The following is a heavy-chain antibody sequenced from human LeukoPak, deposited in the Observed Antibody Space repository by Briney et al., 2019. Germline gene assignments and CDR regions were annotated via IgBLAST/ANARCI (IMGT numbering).Heavy chain of an antibody. CDR1: GFTFSSYP. CDR3: ASTIVLRFLEWSLHEAFDI. Sequence: PGGSLRLSCAASGFTFSSYPMHWVRQAPGKGLEWVAVVSDDGSKKYYADSVKGRFTISRDNAKNSLYLQMNSLRAEDTAVYYCASTIVLRFLEWSLHEAFDIWGQGTMVTVSS. V-gene: IGHV3-30-3*01. CDR2: VSDDGSKK. J-gene: IGHJ3*02. D-gene: IGHD3-3*01.